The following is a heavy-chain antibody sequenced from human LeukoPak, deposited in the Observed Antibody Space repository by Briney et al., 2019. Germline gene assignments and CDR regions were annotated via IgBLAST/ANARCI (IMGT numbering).Heavy chain of an antibody. V-gene: IGHV1-2*06. CDR3: ARDVCSSCGY. CDR1: GYTFTDYY. D-gene: IGHD6-13*01. J-gene: IGHJ4*02. CDR2: INPNIGGT. Sequence: GASVKVSCKASGYTFTDYYTHWVRQAPGQGLEWMGRINPNIGGTNFAQKFQGRVTMTRDTSINTAYMELSRLTPDDTAVYYCARDVCSSCGYWGQGTLVTVSS.